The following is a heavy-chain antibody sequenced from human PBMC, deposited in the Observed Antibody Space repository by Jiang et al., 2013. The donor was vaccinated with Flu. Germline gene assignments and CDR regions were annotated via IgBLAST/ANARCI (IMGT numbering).Heavy chain of an antibody. CDR1: GGSISSGGYY. V-gene: IGHV4-31*03. CDR2: IYYSGST. D-gene: IGHD5-24*01. J-gene: IGHJ2*01. CDR3: ARGWPVHGWLLGRYFDL. Sequence: PGLVKPSQTLSLTCTVSGGSISSGGYYWSWIRQHPGKGLEWIGYIYYSGSTYYNPSLKSRVTISVDTSKNQFSLKLSSVTAADTAVYYCARGWPVHGWLLGRYFDLWGRGTLVTVSS.